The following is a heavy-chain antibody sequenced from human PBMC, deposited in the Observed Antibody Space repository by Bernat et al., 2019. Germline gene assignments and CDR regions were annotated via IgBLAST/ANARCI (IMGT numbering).Heavy chain of an antibody. J-gene: IGHJ4*02. CDR1: GFTFSSYW. CDR3: ARSASSGWYRPDY. V-gene: IGHV3-7*03. D-gene: IGHD6-19*01. CDR2: IKQDGSEK. Sequence: EVQLVESGGGLVQPGGSLRLSCAASGFTFSSYWMSWVRQAPGKGLEWVANIKQDGSEKYYVDSVKGRFTISRDNAKNSLYLQMNSLRAEDTAVYYCARSASSGWYRPDYWGQRTLVTVSS.